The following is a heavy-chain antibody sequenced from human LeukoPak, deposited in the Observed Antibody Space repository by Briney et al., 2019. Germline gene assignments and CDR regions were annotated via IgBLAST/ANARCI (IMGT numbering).Heavy chain of an antibody. CDR3: AKLVEDDILTGDY. V-gene: IGHV3-21*04. Sequence: GGSLRLSCAASGFTFSSYSMNWVRQAPGKGLEWVSSISSSSSYIYYADSVKGRFTISRDNSKNTLYLQMNSLRAEDTAVYYCAKLVEDDILTGDYWGQGTLVTVSS. CDR2: ISSSSSYI. J-gene: IGHJ4*02. CDR1: GFTFSSYS. D-gene: IGHD3-9*01.